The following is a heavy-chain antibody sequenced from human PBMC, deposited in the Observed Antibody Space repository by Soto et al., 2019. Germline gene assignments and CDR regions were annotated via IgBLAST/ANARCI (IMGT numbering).Heavy chain of an antibody. J-gene: IGHJ5*02. V-gene: IGHV4-31*03. D-gene: IGHD1-7*01. CDR3: ARMRADWNYEGHWFEP. Sequence: PSETLSLTCTVSGGSISSGGYYWSWIRQHPGKGLEWIGYIYYSGSTYYNPSLKSRVTISVDTSKNQFSLKLSSVTAADTAVYYCARMRADWNYEGHWFEPWGQGTLVTVSS. CDR1: GGSISSGGYY. CDR2: IYYSGST.